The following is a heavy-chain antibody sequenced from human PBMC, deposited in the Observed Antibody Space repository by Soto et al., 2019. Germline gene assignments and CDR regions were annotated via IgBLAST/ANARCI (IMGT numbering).Heavy chain of an antibody. V-gene: IGHV4-4*02. D-gene: IGHD4-17*01. Sequence: QVQMQESGSGLVRPSTTLSLSCSVSNGSISSTHWWSWLRQSPGKGLEWIGEIYQSGTTHYNPSLRPRVTISVDKSNNRFSLDLTSVSASDTALYYCARFTEGSDGKTDYYYFDSWGQGTLVTVS. J-gene: IGHJ4*02. CDR2: IYQSGTT. CDR3: ARFTEGSDGKTDYYYFDS. CDR1: NGSISSTHW.